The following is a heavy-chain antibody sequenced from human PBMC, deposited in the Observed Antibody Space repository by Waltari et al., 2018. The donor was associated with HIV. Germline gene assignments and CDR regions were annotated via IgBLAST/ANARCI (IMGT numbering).Heavy chain of an antibody. V-gene: IGHV5-10-1*01. J-gene: IGHJ4*02. D-gene: IGHD3-10*01. Sequence: VQLVQSGAELKKPGESLRISCAASGYSFTTYWITWVRQMPGKGLEWMGRIDPSDSYTNYSPSFQGHVTISVDDSISTAYLQWSSLRASDTAMYYCARQLRSGSYSPPPPDYWGQGTLVTVSS. CDR1: GYSFTTYW. CDR2: IDPSDSYT. CDR3: ARQLRSGSYSPPPPDY.